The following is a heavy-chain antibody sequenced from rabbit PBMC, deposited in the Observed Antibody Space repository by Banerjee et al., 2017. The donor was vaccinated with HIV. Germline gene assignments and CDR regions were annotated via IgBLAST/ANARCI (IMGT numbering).Heavy chain of an antibody. CDR1: GFSFSGGYY. Sequence: QSLEESGGDLVKPGASLTLTCTASGFSFSGGYYMCWVRQAPGKGLEWIACGSSGATWYASWAKGRFTISKTSSTTVTLQMTSLTAADTATYFCARDRGVTGYAYATYYFNLWGPGTLVTVS. V-gene: IGHV1S40*01. CDR2: GSSGAT. CDR3: ARDRGVTGYAYATYYFNL. D-gene: IGHD6-1*01. J-gene: IGHJ4*01.